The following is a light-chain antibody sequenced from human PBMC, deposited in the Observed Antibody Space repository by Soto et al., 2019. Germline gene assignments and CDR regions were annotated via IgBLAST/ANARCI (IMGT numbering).Light chain of an antibody. CDR2: DAS. V-gene: IGKV3-11*01. CDR1: QSVSNY. Sequence: EIVLTQSPATLSVSPGERATLSCRASQSVSNYLAWYQQKPGQAPRLLIYDASNRATGIPARFSGSGSGTDFTLTISSLEPEDFAVYYCQQRSNWPLTFGGGTKVDNK. CDR3: QQRSNWPLT. J-gene: IGKJ4*01.